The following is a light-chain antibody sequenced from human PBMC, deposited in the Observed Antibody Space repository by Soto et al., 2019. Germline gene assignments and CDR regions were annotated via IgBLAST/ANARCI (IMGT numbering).Light chain of an antibody. CDR2: WAS. CDR3: QQYDSTPPT. CDR1: QNVLYNSNNKNY. Sequence: DIVMTQSPDSLAVSLGERATINCKSSQNVLYNSNNKNYLAWYQQKPGQPPKLLIYWASTRESGVPDRFSGSGSGTDFTLTISSLQAEDVAVYYCQQYDSTPPTFGQGTKGEIK. V-gene: IGKV4-1*01. J-gene: IGKJ1*01.